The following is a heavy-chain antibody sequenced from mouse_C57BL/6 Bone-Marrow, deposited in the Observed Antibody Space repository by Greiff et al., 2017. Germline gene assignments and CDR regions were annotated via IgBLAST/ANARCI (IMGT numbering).Heavy chain of an antibody. D-gene: IGHD2-5*01. V-gene: IGHV1-64*01. J-gene: IGHJ4*01. CDR2: IHPNSGST. CDR1: GYTFTSYW. CDR3: ARGNRLYYSNYDYAMDY. Sequence: QVQLQQPGAELVKPGASVKLSCKASGYTFTSYWMHWVKQRPGQGLEWIGMIHPNSGSTNYNEKFKSKATLTVDKSSSTAYMQLSSLTSEDSAVYYCARGNRLYYSNYDYAMDYWGQGTSVTVSS.